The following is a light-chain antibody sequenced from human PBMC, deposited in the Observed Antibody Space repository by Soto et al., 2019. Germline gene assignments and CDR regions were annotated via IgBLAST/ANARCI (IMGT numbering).Light chain of an antibody. J-gene: IGLJ3*02. CDR3: SSYTGRKAWV. CDR2: EVS. Sequence: ALTQPASVSGSPGQSITISCTGASSDVGGFDYVSWSQQHPGKAPKLLIYEVSNRPSGVSNRFSASKSSNTASLTISGLQPEDEADYYCSSYTGRKAWVFGGGTKVTVL. CDR1: SSDVGGFDY. V-gene: IGLV2-14*01.